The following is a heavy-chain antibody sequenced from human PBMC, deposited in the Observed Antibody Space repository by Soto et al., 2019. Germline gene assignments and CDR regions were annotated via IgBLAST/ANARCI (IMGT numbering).Heavy chain of an antibody. D-gene: IGHD6-6*01. CDR3: ARYEYSSSRWYFAD. J-gene: IGHJ4*02. V-gene: IGHV1-18*01. CDR2: IIGYNANT. Sequence: ASVKVSCKASGYSFPNYGITWVRQAPGQGLEWMGWIIGYNANTNYAQKFQGRVTMTTDISTSTVYMDLRSLRSDDTAVYYCARYEYSSSRWYFADWGQGTLVTVSS. CDR1: GYSFPNYG.